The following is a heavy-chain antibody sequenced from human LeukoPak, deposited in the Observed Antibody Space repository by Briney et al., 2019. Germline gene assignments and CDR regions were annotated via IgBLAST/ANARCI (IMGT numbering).Heavy chain of an antibody. D-gene: IGHD3-22*01. V-gene: IGHV1-18*01. CDR2: ISAYNGNT. Sequence: ASVKVSCKASGYTFTSYGISWVRQAPGQGLEWMGWISAYNGNTNYAQKLQGRVTMTTDPSTSTAYMELRSLRSDDTAVYYCARDEFQYYDSSGYQPPFDYWGQGTLVTVSS. CDR1: GYTFTSYG. CDR3: ARDEFQYYDSSGYQPPFDY. J-gene: IGHJ4*02.